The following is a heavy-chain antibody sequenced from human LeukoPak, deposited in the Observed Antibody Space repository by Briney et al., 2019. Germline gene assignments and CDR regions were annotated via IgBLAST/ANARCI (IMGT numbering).Heavy chain of an antibody. CDR3: ARQIGIAAAGTFDY. V-gene: IGHV5-51*01. D-gene: IGHD6-13*01. J-gene: IGHJ4*02. CDR2: IYPGDSDT. CDR1: GYSFTNSW. Sequence: GESLKISCKGSGYSFTNSWIAWVRQMPGKGLEWMGIIYPGDSDTRYSPSFQGQVTISADKSISTAYLQWSSLKASDTAMYYCARQIGIAAAGTFDYWGQGTLVTVSS.